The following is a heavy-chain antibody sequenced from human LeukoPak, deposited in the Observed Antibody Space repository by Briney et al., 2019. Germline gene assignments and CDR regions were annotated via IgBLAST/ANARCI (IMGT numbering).Heavy chain of an antibody. V-gene: IGHV1-69*02. D-gene: IGHD3-22*01. Sequence: GASVKVSCKASGYTFTSYYMHWVRQAPGQGLEWMGRIIPILGVANYAQKFQGRVTITADKSTSTAYMELSSLRSEDTAVYYCARSANSMIVVASDYWGQGTLVTVSS. J-gene: IGHJ4*02. CDR2: IIPILGVA. CDR1: GYTFTSYY. CDR3: ARSANSMIVVASDY.